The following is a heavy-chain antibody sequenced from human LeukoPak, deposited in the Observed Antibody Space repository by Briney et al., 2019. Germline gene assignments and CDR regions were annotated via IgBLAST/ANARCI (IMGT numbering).Heavy chain of an antibody. CDR1: GFTFSSHG. J-gene: IGHJ4*02. Sequence: GGSLRLSCAASGFTFSSHGMHWVRQVPGKGLEWVAVIWYDGSSKYYADSVKGRFTISRDNSKNTLYLQMNSLRAEDTAVYYCARARGYTSVGNYWGQGTLVTVSS. CDR2: IWYDGSSK. D-gene: IGHD5-18*01. CDR3: ARARGYTSVGNY. V-gene: IGHV3-33*01.